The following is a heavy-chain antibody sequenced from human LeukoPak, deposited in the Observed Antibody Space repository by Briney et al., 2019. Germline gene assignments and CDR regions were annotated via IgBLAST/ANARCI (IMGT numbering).Heavy chain of an antibody. J-gene: IGHJ4*02. CDR2: IRYDGSNK. V-gene: IGHV3-30*02. CDR1: GFTFSSYG. D-gene: IGHD1-7*01. CDR3: GITGTTQGNYYFDY. Sequence: GGSLRLSCAASGFTFSSYGMHWVRQAPGKGLEWVAFIRYDGSNKYYADSVKGRFTISRDNSKNTLYLQMNSLRAEDTAVYYCGITGTTQGNYYFDYWGQGTLVTVSS.